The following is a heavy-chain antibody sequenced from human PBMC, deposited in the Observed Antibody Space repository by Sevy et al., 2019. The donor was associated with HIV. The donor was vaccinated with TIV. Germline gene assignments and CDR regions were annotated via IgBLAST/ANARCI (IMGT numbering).Heavy chain of an antibody. V-gene: IGHV4-34*01. CDR1: GGSFSGYY. CDR2: INHSGST. D-gene: IGHD3-10*01. Sequence: SETLSLTCAVYGGSFSGYYWRWIRQPPGKGLEWIGEINHSGSTNYNPSLKSRVTISVDTSKNQFSLKLSSVTAADTAVYYCARSGGPCLAPMVRGIPPDYWGQGTLVTVSS. CDR3: ARSGGPCLAPMVRGIPPDY. J-gene: IGHJ4*02.